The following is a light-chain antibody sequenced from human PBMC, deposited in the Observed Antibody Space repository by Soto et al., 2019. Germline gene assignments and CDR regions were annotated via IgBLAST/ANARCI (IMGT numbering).Light chain of an antibody. J-gene: IGKJ5*01. CDR1: QGVANY. CDR2: AAS. CDR3: QQAYSFPIT. V-gene: IGKV1-9*01. Sequence: DIQLTQSPSFLSASLGDRVTITCRASQGVANYFAWYQQKPGKAPKLLIYAASTLQGGVPSGFSGSGSGTDFTLSINSLQPEDFATYYCQQAYSFPITFGQGTRLEI.